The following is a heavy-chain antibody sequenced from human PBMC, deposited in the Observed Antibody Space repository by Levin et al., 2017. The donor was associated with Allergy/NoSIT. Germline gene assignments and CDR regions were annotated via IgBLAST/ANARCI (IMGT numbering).Heavy chain of an antibody. CDR3: ARGPESFTDYAFDV. CDR1: GFTVSRNY. J-gene: IGHJ3*01. D-gene: IGHD1-14*01. V-gene: IGHV3-53*01. Sequence: GGSLRLPCAASGFTVSRNYMSWVRQAPGKGLEWVSVIYSGDTTYYADSVKGRFTISRDSSKNTLYLQMNSLRAEDTAVYYCARGPESFTDYAFDVWGQGTMVTVSS. CDR2: IYSGDTT.